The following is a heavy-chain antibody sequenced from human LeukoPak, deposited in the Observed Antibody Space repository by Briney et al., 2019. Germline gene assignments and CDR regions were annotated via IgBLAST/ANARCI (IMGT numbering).Heavy chain of an antibody. J-gene: IGHJ6*02. CDR3: ASDSSGWFLSYGMDF. CDR2: IYSGGST. CDR1: GFTVSSNY. Sequence: GGSLRLSCAASGFTVSSNYMNWVRQAPGKGLEWVSVIYSGGSTYYAVPVKGRFTISRDNSKNTLYLQMNSLRAEDTAVYYCASDSSGWFLSYGMDFWGQGTTVTVSS. V-gene: IGHV3-53*01. D-gene: IGHD6-19*01.